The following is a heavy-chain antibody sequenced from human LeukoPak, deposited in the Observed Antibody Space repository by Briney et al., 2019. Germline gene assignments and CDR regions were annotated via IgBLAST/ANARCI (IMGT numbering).Heavy chain of an antibody. V-gene: IGHV3-30-3*01. J-gene: IGHJ6*02. Sequence: GGSLRLSCAASGFTFSTYSMNWVRQAPGKGLEWVAIILYDGSNKSYADSVKGRFTISRDNSKKTLYLQMSSLRAEDTAVYYCARGPFCSDGLCYYYYGMDVWGQGTTVTVSS. CDR3: ARGPFCSDGLCYYYYGMDV. D-gene: IGHD2-15*01. CDR2: ILYDGSNK. CDR1: GFTFSTYS.